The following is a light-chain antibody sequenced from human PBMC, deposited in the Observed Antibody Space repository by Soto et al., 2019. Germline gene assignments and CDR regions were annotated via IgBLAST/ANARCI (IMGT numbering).Light chain of an antibody. J-gene: IGLJ1*01. CDR2: EVT. Sequence: QSVLTQPPSASGSLGQSVTISCTGTARDVGVYNYVSWYQQHPGKAPKLMIYEVTKRPSGVPDRFSGSKSGNTASLTVSGLQAEDEADYYCSSYAGSSTLYDFGTGTKVTAL. V-gene: IGLV2-8*01. CDR3: SSYAGSSTLYD. CDR1: ARDVGVYNY.